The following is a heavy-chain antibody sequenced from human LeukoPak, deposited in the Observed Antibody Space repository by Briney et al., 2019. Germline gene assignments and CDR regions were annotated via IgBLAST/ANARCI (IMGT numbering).Heavy chain of an antibody. D-gene: IGHD5-18*01. CDR2: ISGTGSTT. Sequence: GGSLRLSCAVSGFIFSDYYMSWIRQAPGKGLEWVSYISGTGSTTYYADSVRGRFTISRDNAKNSLYLQMNSLRAEDTAVYYCASRYSPFDFWGQGTLVTVSS. CDR3: ASRYSPFDF. J-gene: IGHJ4*02. CDR1: GFIFSDYY. V-gene: IGHV3-11*04.